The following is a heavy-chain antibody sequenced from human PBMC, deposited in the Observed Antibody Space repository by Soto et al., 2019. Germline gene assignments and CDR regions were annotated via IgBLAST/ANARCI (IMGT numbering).Heavy chain of an antibody. V-gene: IGHV4-59*01. CDR2: ISYSGST. Sequence: PSETLSLTCTVSGGSISTYYWSWIRQPPGKGLEWIGYISYSGSTNHNPSLKSRVTMSVDTSKNQFSLKLSSVTAADTAVYYCARDTGSGWTFDHWGQGTLVTVSS. D-gene: IGHD6-19*01. J-gene: IGHJ4*02. CDR1: GGSISTYY. CDR3: ARDTGSGWTFDH.